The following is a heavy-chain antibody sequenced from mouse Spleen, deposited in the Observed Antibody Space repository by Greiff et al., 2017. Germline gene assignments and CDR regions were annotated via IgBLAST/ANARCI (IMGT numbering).Heavy chain of an antibody. CDR2: IYPGSGST. D-gene: IGHD2-14*01. Sequence: QVQLQQPGAELVKPGASVKMSCKASGYTFTSYWITWVKQRPGQGLEWIGDIYPGSGSTNYNEKFKSKATLTVDTSSSTAYMQLSSLTSEDSAVYYCARNYYRYDVWYFDVWGAGTTVTVSS. V-gene: IGHV1-55*01. CDR1: GYTFTSYW. J-gene: IGHJ1*01. CDR3: ARNYYRYDVWYFDV.